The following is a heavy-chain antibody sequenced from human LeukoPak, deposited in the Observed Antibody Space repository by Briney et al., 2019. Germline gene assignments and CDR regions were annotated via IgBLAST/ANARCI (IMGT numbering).Heavy chain of an antibody. D-gene: IGHD3-16*01. J-gene: IGHJ3*02. CDR2: ISSSGGTI. CDR3: AREWRGWGNEVGFDI. CDR1: EFTFSSYD. V-gene: IGHV3-48*03. Sequence: GGSLRLSCAASEFTFSSYDMNWVRQAPGKGLEWVSYISSSGGTIYYADSLKGRFTISRDNAKNALSLQMNSLRAEDTAIYFCAREWRGWGNEVGFDIWGQGTMVTV.